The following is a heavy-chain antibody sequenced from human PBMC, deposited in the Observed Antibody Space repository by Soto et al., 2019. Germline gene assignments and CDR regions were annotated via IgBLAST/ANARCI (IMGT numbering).Heavy chain of an antibody. J-gene: IGHJ4*02. V-gene: IGHV4-30-4*01. D-gene: IGHD3-10*01. CDR1: GGPIKTGGYY. CDR3: ARAGFSYGHLLF. CDR2: VFYSGAT. Sequence: SETLSLTCNVSGGPIKTGGYYWNWIRQPPGKGLEWIGYVFYSGATNYSPSLKSRAAISMDTSKNQFSLSLTSVTAADTAVYYCARAGFSYGHLLFWGQGIRVTVSS.